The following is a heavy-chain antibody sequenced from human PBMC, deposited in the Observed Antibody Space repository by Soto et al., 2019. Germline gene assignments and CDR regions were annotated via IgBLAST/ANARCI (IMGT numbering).Heavy chain of an antibody. CDR1: GFTFSSDG. V-gene: IGHV3-30*18. CDR3: AKGRFLEWLGIDY. J-gene: IGHJ4*02. D-gene: IGHD3-3*01. CDR2: ISYDGSNK. Sequence: QVQLVESGGGVVQPGRSLRLSCAASGFTFSSDGMHWVRQAPGKGLEWGAVISYDGSNKYYADSVKGRFTISRDNSKNTLFLQMNSLRAEDTAVYYCAKGRFLEWLGIDYWGQGTLVTVSS.